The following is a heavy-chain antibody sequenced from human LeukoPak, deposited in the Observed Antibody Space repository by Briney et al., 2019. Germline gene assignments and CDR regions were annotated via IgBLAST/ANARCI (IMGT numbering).Heavy chain of an antibody. D-gene: IGHD1-20*01. CDR1: RGSFSGYY. CDR3: ARHTRYIWKDL. V-gene: IGHV4-34*01. J-gene: IGHJ4*02. Sequence: SETLSLTCAVSRGSFSGYYWSWIRQPPGKGLEWIGEIDHSGSTNYNPSLMSRITISVDTSKNQFSLNVRSVTAEDTALYYCARHTRYIWKDLWGQGTLVTVSS. CDR2: IDHSGST.